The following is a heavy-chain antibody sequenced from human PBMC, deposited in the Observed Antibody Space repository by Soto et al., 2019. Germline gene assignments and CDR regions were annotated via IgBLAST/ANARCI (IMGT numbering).Heavy chain of an antibody. CDR1: GYTFTSYG. V-gene: IGHV1-18*01. J-gene: IGHJ5*02. CDR2: ISAYNGNT. Sequence: QVQLVQSGAEVKKPGASVKVSCKASGYTFTSYGISWVRQAPGQGLEWMGWISAYNGNTNYAQKLQGRVTMTTDTSTSRAYMELRSLISDDTAVYYCSRASGSSYWFDPWGQGTLVTVSS. CDR3: SRASGSSYWFDP. D-gene: IGHD1-26*01.